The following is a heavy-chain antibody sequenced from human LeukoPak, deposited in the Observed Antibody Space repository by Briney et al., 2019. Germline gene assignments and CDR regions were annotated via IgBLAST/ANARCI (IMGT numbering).Heavy chain of an antibody. V-gene: IGHV4-59*01. D-gene: IGHD5-18*01. CDR3: ARVSILSVDTAMAAYYYYYGMDA. CDR1: GGSISSYY. CDR2: IYYSGST. J-gene: IGHJ6*02. Sequence: SETLSLTCTVSGGSISSYYWSWIRQPPGKGLEWIGYIYYSGSTNCNPSLKSRVTISVDTSKNQFSLKLSSVTAADTAVYYCARVSILSVDTAMAAYYYYYGMDAWGQGTTVTVSS.